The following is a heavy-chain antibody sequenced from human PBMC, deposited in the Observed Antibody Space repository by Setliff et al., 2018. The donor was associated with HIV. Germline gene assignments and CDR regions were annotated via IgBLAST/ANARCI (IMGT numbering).Heavy chain of an antibody. CDR3: AKDRRYYYGSGSYAAET. CDR2: ISGSGIGS. D-gene: IGHD3-10*01. CDR1: GFTFSRYT. J-gene: IGHJ5*02. Sequence: GESLRLSCAASGFTFSRYTMTWVRQAPGKGLEWVSAISGSGIGSYYPDSVKGRFTISRDNSKNTLFLQMNSLRAEDTAVYDCAKDRRYYYGSGSYAAETWGQGTLVTVSS. V-gene: IGHV3-23*01.